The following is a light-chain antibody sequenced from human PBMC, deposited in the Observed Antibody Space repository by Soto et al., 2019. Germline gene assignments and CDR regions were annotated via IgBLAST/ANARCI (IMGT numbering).Light chain of an antibody. CDR1: SSDVSNYIY. CDR3: SSYTSSSTLYV. Sequence: QSVLTQPASVSGSPGQSITISCTGTSSDVSNYIYVSWYQQHPGKALKLIIYDVSSRPSGVSNRFSGSKSGNTASLTISGLQAEDEADYYCSSYTSSSTLYVFGTGTKVTVL. V-gene: IGLV2-14*01. CDR2: DVS. J-gene: IGLJ1*01.